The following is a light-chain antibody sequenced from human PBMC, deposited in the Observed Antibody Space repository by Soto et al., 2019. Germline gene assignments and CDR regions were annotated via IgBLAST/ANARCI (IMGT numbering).Light chain of an antibody. Sequence: EIVMTQSPATLSVSPGERATLSCRASQSVSNHLAWYQQKPGQAPRLLIYGASTRATGIPARFSGSGFGTEFTLTISSLQSEDFAGYYCQQYDNWPPWTFGQGTKVEIK. CDR1: QSVSNH. CDR3: QQYDNWPPWT. CDR2: GAS. V-gene: IGKV3-15*01. J-gene: IGKJ1*01.